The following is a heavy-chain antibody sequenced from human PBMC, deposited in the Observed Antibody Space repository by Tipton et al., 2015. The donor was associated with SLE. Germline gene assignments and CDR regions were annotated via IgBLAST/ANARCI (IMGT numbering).Heavy chain of an antibody. V-gene: IGHV4-39*07. Sequence: TLSLTCTVSGGSISSSSYYWGWIRQPPGKGLEWIGSIYYSGSTYYNPSLKSRVTISVDTSKNQFSLKLSSVTAADTAVYSCAAARDIVVVPASIGYFQHWRQGTLVTVSS. CDR1: GGSISSSSYY. CDR2: IYYSGST. J-gene: IGHJ1*01. D-gene: IGHD2-2*02. CDR3: AAARDIVVVPASIGYFQH.